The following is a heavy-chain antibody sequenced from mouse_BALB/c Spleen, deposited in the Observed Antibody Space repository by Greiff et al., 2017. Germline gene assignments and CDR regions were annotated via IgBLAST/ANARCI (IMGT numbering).Heavy chain of an antibody. J-gene: IGHJ3*01. V-gene: IGHV1S29*02. Sequence: VQLQQSGPELVKPGASVKISCKASGYTFTDYNMHWVKQSHGKSLEWIGYIYPYNGGTGYNQKFKSKATLTVDNSSSTAYMELRSLTSEDAAVYYCASVGYYGSSPFAYWGQGTLVTVSA. CDR3: ASVGYYGSSPFAY. D-gene: IGHD1-1*01. CDR2: IYPYNGGT. CDR1: GYTFTDYN.